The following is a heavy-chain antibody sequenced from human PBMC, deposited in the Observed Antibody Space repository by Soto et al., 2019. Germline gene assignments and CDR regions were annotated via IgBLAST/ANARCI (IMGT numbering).Heavy chain of an antibody. Sequence: ASVKVSCKASGYTFTGYYMHWVRQAPGQGLEWMGIINPSGGSTSYAQKFQGRVTMTRDTSTSTVYMELSSLRSEDTAVYYCARGGLYYDSSGYFHWFDPWGQGTLVTVSS. CDR2: INPSGGST. CDR1: GYTFTGYY. D-gene: IGHD3-22*01. J-gene: IGHJ5*02. CDR3: ARGGLYYDSSGYFHWFDP. V-gene: IGHV1-46*03.